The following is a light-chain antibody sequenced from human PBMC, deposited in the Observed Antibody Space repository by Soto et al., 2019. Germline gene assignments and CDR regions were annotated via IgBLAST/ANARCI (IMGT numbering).Light chain of an antibody. Sequence: EIVMTQSPATLSVSPGERATLSCRASQSVSSSNLAWYQQKPGQAPRLLIYGASTRATGIPASFSGSGSGAEFTLTIGSLQSEDFAVYYCQQYNNWPQTFGQGTKVDI. CDR2: GAS. V-gene: IGKV3-15*01. J-gene: IGKJ1*01. CDR3: QQYNNWPQT. CDR1: QSVSSSN.